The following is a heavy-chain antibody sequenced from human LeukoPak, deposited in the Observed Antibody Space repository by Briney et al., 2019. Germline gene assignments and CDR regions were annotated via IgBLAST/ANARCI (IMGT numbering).Heavy chain of an antibody. CDR3: ARDAIDYGDYDTYYYYMDV. J-gene: IGHJ6*03. Sequence: ASVKVSCKASGYTFTSYDINWVRQATGQGLEWMGWMNPNSGNTGYVQKFQGRVTMTRNTSISTAYMELSSLRSEDTAVYYCARDAIDYGDYDTYYYYMDVWGKGTTVTVSS. V-gene: IGHV1-8*01. D-gene: IGHD4-17*01. CDR2: MNPNSGNT. CDR1: GYTFTSYD.